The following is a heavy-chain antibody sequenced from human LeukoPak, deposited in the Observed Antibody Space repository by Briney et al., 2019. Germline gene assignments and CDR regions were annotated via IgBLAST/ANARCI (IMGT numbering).Heavy chain of an antibody. CDR2: ISSSSSYI. D-gene: IGHD7-27*01. CDR1: GFTFSSYS. J-gene: IGHJ6*03. Sequence: PGGSLRLSCAASGFTFSSYSMNWVRQAPGKGLEWVSSISSSSSYIYYADSVKGRFTISRDNAKNSLCLQMNSLRAEDTAVYYCARNKLGFSEKYMDVWGKGTTVTISS. V-gene: IGHV3-21*01. CDR3: ARNKLGFSEKYMDV.